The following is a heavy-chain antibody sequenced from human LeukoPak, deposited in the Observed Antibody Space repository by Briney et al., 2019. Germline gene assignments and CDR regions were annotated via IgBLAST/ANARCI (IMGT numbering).Heavy chain of an antibody. CDR2: ISDRGGST. V-gene: IGHV3-23*01. D-gene: IGHD3-22*01. CDR1: GFTFSTYA. CDR3: AKGDIYYDSSGYPYYFDY. J-gene: IGHJ4*02. Sequence: GGSLRLSCAASGFTFSTYALSWVRQAPGKGLEWVTAISDRGGSTYSADSVKGRFTISRDNSKNTLYLQMNSLRVEDTAVYYCAKGDIYYDSSGYPYYFDYWGQGTLVTVSS.